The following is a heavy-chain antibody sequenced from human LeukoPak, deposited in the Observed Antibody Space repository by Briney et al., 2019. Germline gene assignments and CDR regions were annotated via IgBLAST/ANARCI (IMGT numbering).Heavy chain of an antibody. J-gene: IGHJ4*02. CDR2: IKSKTDGGTT. D-gene: IGHD2-15*01. Sequence: PGGSLRLSCVGSGATFSNAWMSWIRQAPGKGLQWVGHIKSKTDGGTTAYAAPVKGRFTISRDDSKNMLYLQMNSLKSEDAALYYCTALGAASEYWGQGALVTVSS. CDR3: TALGAASEY. V-gene: IGHV3-15*01. CDR1: GATFSNAW.